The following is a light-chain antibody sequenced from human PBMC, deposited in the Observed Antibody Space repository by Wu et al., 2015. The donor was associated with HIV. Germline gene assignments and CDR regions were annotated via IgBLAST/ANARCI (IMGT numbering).Light chain of an antibody. CDR1: RGIASY. V-gene: IGKV1-9*01. CDR3: QQLSSFPLT. J-gene: IGKJ4*01. Sequence: DIQLTQSPSFLSASVGDRVTLTCRASRGIASYLAWYQQIPGEAPKLLIYAASTLHSGVPPRFSGTRSGTEFTLTISSLQPEDFATYYCQQLSSFPLTFGGGTKVEIK. CDR2: AAS.